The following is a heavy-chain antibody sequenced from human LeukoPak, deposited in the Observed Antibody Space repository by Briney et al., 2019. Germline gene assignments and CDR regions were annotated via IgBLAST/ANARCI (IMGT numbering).Heavy chain of an antibody. CDR3: AISSIAARLFDY. D-gene: IGHD6-6*01. CDR2: IYYSGST. Sequence: SETLSLTCTVSGGSISSSSYYWGWIRQPPGKGLEWIGSIYYSGSTYYNPSLKSRVTISVDTSKNQFSLKLSSVTAADTAVYYCAISSIAARLFDYWGQGTLVTVSS. CDR1: GGSISSSSYY. J-gene: IGHJ4*02. V-gene: IGHV4-39*01.